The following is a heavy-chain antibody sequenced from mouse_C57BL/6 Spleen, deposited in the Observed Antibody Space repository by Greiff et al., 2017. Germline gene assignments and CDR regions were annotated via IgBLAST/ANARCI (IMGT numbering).Heavy chain of an antibody. J-gene: IGHJ1*03. V-gene: IGHV5-16*01. CDR1: GFTFSDYY. D-gene: IGHD1-1*01. CDR3: ARGSFMTTVGYFDV. Sequence: DVMLVESEGGLVQPGSSMKLSCTASGFTFSDYYMAWVRQVPEKGLEWVANINYDGSGTYYPDSLKSRFIIARDNAKNILYLQRSSLKSEDTATYYCARGSFMTTVGYFDVWGTGTTVTVSS. CDR2: INYDGSGT.